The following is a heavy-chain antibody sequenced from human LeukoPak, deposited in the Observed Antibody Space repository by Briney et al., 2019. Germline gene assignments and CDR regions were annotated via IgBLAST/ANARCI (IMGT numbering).Heavy chain of an antibody. CDR3: ARDRGGLRYFDH. CDR1: GFKFSNFG. Sequence: GGALRLSFATYGFKFSNFGMGSVPQAPGKGDGRVPAIWCDRSNKLYPDSVKGGFTMSRDNSKNTLYLQMNSLRVEDTAVYYCARDRGGLRYFDHWGQGTLVTVPS. CDR2: IWCDRSNK. V-gene: IGHV3-33*01. D-gene: IGHD5-12*01. J-gene: IGHJ4*02.